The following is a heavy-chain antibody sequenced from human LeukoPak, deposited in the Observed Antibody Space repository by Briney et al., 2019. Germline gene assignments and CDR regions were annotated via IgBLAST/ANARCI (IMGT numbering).Heavy chain of an antibody. Sequence: GESLKISCKGSGYSFTSYWIGWVRQMPGKGLEWMGIIYPGDSDTRYSPSFQGQVTISADKSISTAYLQWSSLKASDTAMYYCARHNHCRDNSCYSLYYYYGMDVWGQGTTVTVSS. D-gene: IGHD2-15*01. CDR2: IYPGDSDT. J-gene: IGHJ6*02. V-gene: IGHV5-51*01. CDR3: ARHNHCRDNSCYSLYYYYGMDV. CDR1: GYSFTSYW.